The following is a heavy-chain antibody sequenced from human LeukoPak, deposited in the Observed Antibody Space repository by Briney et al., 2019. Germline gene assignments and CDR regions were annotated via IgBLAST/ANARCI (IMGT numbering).Heavy chain of an antibody. D-gene: IGHD4-17*01. J-gene: IGHJ6*03. Sequence: ASVKVSCKASGYTFTGYYMHWVRQAPGQGLEWMGWINPNSGGTNYAQKFQGRVTMTRDTSISTAYMELSRLRSEDTAVYYCARHQGGPGDYYYYYYYMDVWGKGTTVTVSS. CDR1: GYTFTGYY. V-gene: IGHV1-2*02. CDR2: INPNSGGT. CDR3: ARHQGGPGDYYYYYYYMDV.